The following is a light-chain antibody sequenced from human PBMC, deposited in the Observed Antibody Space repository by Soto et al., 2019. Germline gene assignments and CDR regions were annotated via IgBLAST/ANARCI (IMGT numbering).Light chain of an antibody. CDR2: GAS. CDR3: QQSYTLPLT. CDR1: QTIDTF. J-gene: IGKJ4*01. Sequence: DIQMTQSPPSLSASVGDRVTITCRASQTIDTFANWYQQKPGKAPKLLIFGASSLHSGVPSRFSGSGSGTDFTLTISSLQTEDFATYYCQQSYTLPLTFGGGTRVEIK. V-gene: IGKV1-39*01.